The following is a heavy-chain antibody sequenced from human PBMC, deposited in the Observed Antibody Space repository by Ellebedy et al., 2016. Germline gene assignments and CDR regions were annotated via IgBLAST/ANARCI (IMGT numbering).Heavy chain of an antibody. CDR2: ISPYNGNT. Sequence: ASVKVSCKASGYTFSRHALHWLRQAPGQGLEWMGWISPYNGNTNYAQKLQGRVTMTTDTSTSTAYMELRSLRSDDTAVYYCARGGVGATIPPPSNWFDPWGQGTLVTVSS. CDR3: ARGGVGATIPPPSNWFDP. J-gene: IGHJ5*02. D-gene: IGHD1-26*01. CDR1: GYTFSRHA. V-gene: IGHV1-18*01.